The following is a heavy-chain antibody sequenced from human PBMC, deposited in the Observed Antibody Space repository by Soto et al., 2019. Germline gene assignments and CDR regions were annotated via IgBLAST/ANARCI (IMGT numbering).Heavy chain of an antibody. J-gene: IGHJ6*03. CDR3: AREVSIASPTPNYYYYMDV. CDR2: INPNSGGT. D-gene: IGHD6-13*01. Sequence: ASVKVSCKASGYTFTGYYMHWVRQAPGQGLEWMGWINPNSGGTNYAQKFQGWVTMTRDTSISTAYMELSRLRSDDTAVYYCAREVSIASPTPNYYYYMDVWGKGTTVTVSS. V-gene: IGHV1-2*04. CDR1: GYTFTGYY.